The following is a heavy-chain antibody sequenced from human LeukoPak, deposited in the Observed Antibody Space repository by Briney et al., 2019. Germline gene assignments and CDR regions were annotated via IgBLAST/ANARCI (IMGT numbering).Heavy chain of an antibody. CDR2: IYYSGST. Sequence: PGGSLRLSCAASGFTFSDYYMSWIRQSPGKGLEWIGSIYYSGSTYYNPSLKSRVTISVDTSKNQFSLKLSSVTAADTAVYYCARHYGPWGQGTLVTVSS. J-gene: IGHJ5*02. D-gene: IGHD3-16*01. CDR1: GFTFSDYY. CDR3: ARHYGP. V-gene: IGHV4-39*01.